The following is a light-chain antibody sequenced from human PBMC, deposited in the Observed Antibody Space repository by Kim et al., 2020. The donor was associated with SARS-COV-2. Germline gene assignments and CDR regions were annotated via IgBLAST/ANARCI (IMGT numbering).Light chain of an antibody. CDR2: QDR. Sequence: SYELTQPPSVSVSPGQTASITCSGEKVGNKYVSWYQQKPGQSPVVVIYQDRKRPSWIPARFSGSNSGNTATLTISGTQALDEADYYCQAWDSTIVFGGGTQLTVL. CDR1: KVGNKY. CDR3: QAWDSTIV. J-gene: IGLJ2*01. V-gene: IGLV3-1*01.